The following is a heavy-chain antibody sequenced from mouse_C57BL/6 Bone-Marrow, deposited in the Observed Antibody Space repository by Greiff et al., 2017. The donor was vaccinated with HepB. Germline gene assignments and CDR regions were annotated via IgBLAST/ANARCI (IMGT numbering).Heavy chain of an antibody. D-gene: IGHD2-1*01. CDR2: ISYDGSN. CDR1: GYSITSGYY. J-gene: IGHJ2*01. Sequence: EVQRVESGPGLVKPSQSLSLTCSVTGYSITSGYYWNWIRQFPGNKLEWMGYISYDGSNNYNPSLKNRISITRDTSKNQFFLKLNSVTTEDTATYYCARGDGNYYFDDWGQGTTLTVSS. CDR3: ARGDGNYYFDD. V-gene: IGHV3-6*01.